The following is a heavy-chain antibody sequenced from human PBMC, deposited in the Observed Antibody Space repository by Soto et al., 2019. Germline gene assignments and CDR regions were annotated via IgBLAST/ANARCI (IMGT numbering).Heavy chain of an antibody. V-gene: IGHV3-53*01. J-gene: IGHJ4*02. CDR3: ARSPYCGTECNSGYLDF. CDR1: GFVVSRNY. Sequence: PVGSLRLSCATSGFVVSRNYMHWVRQAPGKGLEWVSVMYSDGKTYYAESVKGRFTISRDNSKSTVFLHMKSLRAEDTAVYYCARSPYCGTECNSGYLDFWGQGSPVTVSS. CDR2: MYSDGKT. D-gene: IGHD2-21*01.